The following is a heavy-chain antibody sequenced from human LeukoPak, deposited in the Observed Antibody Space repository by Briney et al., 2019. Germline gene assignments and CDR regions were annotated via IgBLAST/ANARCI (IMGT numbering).Heavy chain of an antibody. CDR3: ARGFGSIAVAYDY. J-gene: IGHJ4*02. D-gene: IGHD6-19*01. Sequence: ASVKVSCKASRYTFTSYAMHWVRQAPGQRLEWMGWINAGNGNTKYSQKFQGRVTITRDTSASTAYMELSSLRSEDTAVYYCARGFGSIAVAYDYWGQGTLVTVSS. V-gene: IGHV1-3*01. CDR1: RYTFTSYA. CDR2: INAGNGNT.